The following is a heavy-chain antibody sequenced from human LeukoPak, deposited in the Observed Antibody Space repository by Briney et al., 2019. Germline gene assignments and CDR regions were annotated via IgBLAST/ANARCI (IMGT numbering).Heavy chain of an antibody. Sequence: SETLSLTCAVYGGSFSGYYWSWIRQPPGKGLEWIGEINHSGSTNYNPSLKSRVTISVDTSKNQFSLKLSSVTAADTAVYYCARAGGYYDFWSDLPPNWFDPWGQGTLVTVSS. D-gene: IGHD3-3*01. CDR2: INHSGST. CDR3: ARAGGYYDFWSDLPPNWFDP. V-gene: IGHV4-34*01. J-gene: IGHJ5*02. CDR1: GGSFSGYY.